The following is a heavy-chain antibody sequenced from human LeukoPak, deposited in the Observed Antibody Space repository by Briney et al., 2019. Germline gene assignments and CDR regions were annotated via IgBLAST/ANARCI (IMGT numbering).Heavy chain of an antibody. V-gene: IGHV4-59*01. CDR3: ARSWHYYYYYMDV. J-gene: IGHJ6*03. Sequence: PSETLSLTCAVSGGSFSSYYWSWIRQPPGKGLEWIGYIYYSGSTNYNPSLKSRVTISVDTSKNQFSLKLSSVTAADTAVYYCARSWHYYYYYMDVWGKGTTVTVSS. CDR2: IYYSGST. CDR1: GGSFSSYY. D-gene: IGHD6-13*01.